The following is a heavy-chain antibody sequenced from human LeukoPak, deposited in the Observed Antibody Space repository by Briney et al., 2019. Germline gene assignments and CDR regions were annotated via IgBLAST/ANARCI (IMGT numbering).Heavy chain of an antibody. CDR2: INHSGST. Sequence: PSETLSLTCAVYGGSFSGYYWSWIRQPPGKGLEWIGEINHSGSTNYNPSLKSRVTISVDTSKNQFSLKLSSVTAADTAVYYCARGCVTGTTKAAFDIWGQGTMVTVSS. D-gene: IGHD1-20*01. V-gene: IGHV4-34*01. CDR3: ARGCVTGTTKAAFDI. CDR1: GGSFSGYY. J-gene: IGHJ3*02.